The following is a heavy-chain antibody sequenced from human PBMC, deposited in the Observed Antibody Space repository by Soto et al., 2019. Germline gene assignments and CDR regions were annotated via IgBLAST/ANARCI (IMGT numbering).Heavy chain of an antibody. V-gene: IGHV1-69*12. Sequence: QVQLVQSGAEVKKPGSSVKVSCKASGGTIRSYSISWVRQAPGQGLEWMGGNIPLFGTANYAQKFQGRVTITADESTSTAYMELSSLTSEDTAVYYCARETIGELLTFDYWGQGTLVTVSS. CDR2: NIPLFGTA. J-gene: IGHJ4*02. CDR3: ARETIGELLTFDY. D-gene: IGHD3-10*01. CDR1: GGTIRSYS.